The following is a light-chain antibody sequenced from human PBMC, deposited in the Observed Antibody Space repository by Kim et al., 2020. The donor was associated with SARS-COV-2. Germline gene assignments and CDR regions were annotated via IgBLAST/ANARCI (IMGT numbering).Light chain of an antibody. CDR1: SSNIGSNF. V-gene: IGLV1-47*01. CDR2: KNK. CDR3: AAWDDSLNSYV. J-gene: IGLJ1*01. Sequence: ELTQPPSASGTPGQRVTISCSGSSSNIGSNFVCWYQQLPGTAPKVLIYKNKQRPSGVPDRFSGSKSGTSASLAISGLRSEDEADYFCAAWDDSLNSYVFGTGTKVTVL.